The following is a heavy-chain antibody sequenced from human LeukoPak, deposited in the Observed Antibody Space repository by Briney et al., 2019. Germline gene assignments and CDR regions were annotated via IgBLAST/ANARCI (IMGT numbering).Heavy chain of an antibody. CDR3: AREVDRVRYFVANWFDP. CDR1: GYTFTSYE. D-gene: IGHD3-9*01. V-gene: IGHV1-8*03. Sequence: AASVKVSCKASGYTFTSYEIIWVRQATGQGLEWMGWMNPNRGNTGYAQKFQGRVTITRNTCISTAYMELSNLRSEDTAEYYCAREVDRVRYFVANWFDPWGQGTLVTVSS. J-gene: IGHJ5*02. CDR2: MNPNRGNT.